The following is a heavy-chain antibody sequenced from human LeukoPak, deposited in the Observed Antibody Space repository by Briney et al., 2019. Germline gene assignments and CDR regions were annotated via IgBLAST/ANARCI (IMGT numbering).Heavy chain of an antibody. CDR3: ARGRRTYYDSSGYYHLDY. D-gene: IGHD3-22*01. CDR1: GGSFSGYY. CDR2: INHSGST. Sequence: SETLSLTCAVYGGSFSGYYWSWIRQPPGKGPEWIGEINHSGSTNYNPSLKSRVTISVDTSKNQFSLKLSSVTAADTAVYYCARGRRTYYDSSGYYHLDYWGQGTLVTVSS. J-gene: IGHJ4*02. V-gene: IGHV4-34*01.